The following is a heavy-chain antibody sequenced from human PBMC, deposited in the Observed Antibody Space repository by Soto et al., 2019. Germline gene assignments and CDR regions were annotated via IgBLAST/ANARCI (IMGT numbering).Heavy chain of an antibody. CDR3: ASDSSGYYPPYYYGMDV. CDR1: GGTFSSYA. CDR2: IIPIFGTA. Sequence: SVKVSCKASGGTFSSYAISWVRQAPGQGLEWMGGIIPIFGTANYAQKFQGRVTITADESTSTAYMELSSLRSEDTAVYYCASDSSGYYPPYYYGMDVWGQGTTVPVSS. J-gene: IGHJ6*02. V-gene: IGHV1-69*13. D-gene: IGHD3-22*01.